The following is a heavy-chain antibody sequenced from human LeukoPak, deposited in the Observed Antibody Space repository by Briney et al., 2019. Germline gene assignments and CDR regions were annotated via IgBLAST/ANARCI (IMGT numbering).Heavy chain of an antibody. Sequence: SETLSLTCAVYGGSFSGYYWSWIRQPPGKGLEWIGEINHSGSTNYNPSLKSRVTISVDTSKNQFSLKLSSVTAADTAVYYCARVPYIAAAGTDRYYYYYMDVWGKGTTVTISS. CDR3: ARVPYIAAAGTDRYYYYYMDV. CDR2: INHSGST. J-gene: IGHJ6*03. CDR1: GGSFSGYY. V-gene: IGHV4-34*01. D-gene: IGHD6-13*01.